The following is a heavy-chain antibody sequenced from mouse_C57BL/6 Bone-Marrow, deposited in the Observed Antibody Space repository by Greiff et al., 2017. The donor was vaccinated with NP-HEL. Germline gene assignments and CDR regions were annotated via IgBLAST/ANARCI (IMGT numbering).Heavy chain of an antibody. CDR2: IYPRSGNT. CDR1: GYTFTSYG. J-gene: IGHJ1*03. Sequence: QVQLKQSGAELARPGASVKLSCKASGYTFTSYGISWVKQRTGQGLEWIGEIYPRSGNTYYNEKFKGKATLTADKSSSTAYMELRSLTSEDSAVYFCASYGSWYFDVWGTGTTVTVSS. V-gene: IGHV1-81*01. CDR3: ASYGSWYFDV. D-gene: IGHD1-1*01.